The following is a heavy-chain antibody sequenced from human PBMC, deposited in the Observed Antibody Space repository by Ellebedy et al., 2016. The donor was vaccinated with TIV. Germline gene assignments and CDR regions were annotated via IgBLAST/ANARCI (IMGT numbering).Heavy chain of an antibody. CDR1: GFTFSNAW. Sequence: GESLKISCAASGFTFSNAWMSWVRQAPGKGLEWVGRIKSKTVGGTTDYAAPVKGRFTISRDDSKNTLYLQMNSLKTEDTAVYYCTTCSGWYRVFDYWGQGTLVTVSS. CDR3: TTCSGWYRVFDY. D-gene: IGHD6-19*01. CDR2: IKSKTVGGTT. J-gene: IGHJ4*02. V-gene: IGHV3-15*01.